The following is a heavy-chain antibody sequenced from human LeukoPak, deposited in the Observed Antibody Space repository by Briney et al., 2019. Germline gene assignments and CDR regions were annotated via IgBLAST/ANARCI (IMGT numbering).Heavy chain of an antibody. J-gene: IGHJ4*02. D-gene: IGHD2-15*01. CDR3: ARTYSSGGTCYGLDY. CDR2: THYSGRT. V-gene: IGHV4-30-4*08. Sequence: PSETLSLTCSVSGGSISSGDYYWSWIRQPPGKGPEWIGYTHYSGRTYYNPSLKSRLTISADTSTNQFSLRLSSVTAADTALYYCARTYSSGGTCYGLDYWGQGTLVTVSS. CDR1: GGSISSGDYY.